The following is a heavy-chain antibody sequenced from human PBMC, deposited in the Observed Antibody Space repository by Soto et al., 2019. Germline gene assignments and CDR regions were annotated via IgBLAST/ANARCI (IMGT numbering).Heavy chain of an antibody. J-gene: IGHJ5*02. CDR3: AKGDNLGPKTGYAFDP. V-gene: IGHV6-1*01. D-gene: IGHD5-12*01. CDR1: GDSVSSNTAS. Sequence: LSLTCVISGDSVSSNTASWNWIRQSPSRGLEWLGRTYFRSKWYNDYAVSVKSRIIINPDTSNNQFSLQLNSVTPEDTAVYFCAKGDNLGPKTGYAFDPWGQGIMVTVSS. CDR2: TYFRSKWYN.